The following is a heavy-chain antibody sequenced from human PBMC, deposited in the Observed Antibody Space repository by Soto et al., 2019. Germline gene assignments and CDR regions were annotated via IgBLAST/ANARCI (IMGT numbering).Heavy chain of an antibody. CDR1: GGSISSGGYY. CDR3: ARDGWGGGGLGFQLKVHYGMDV. Sequence: QVQLQESGPGLVKPSQTLSLTCTVSGGSISSGGYYWSWIRQHPGKGLEWIGYIYYSGSTYYNPSLESRVTISVDTSKNQFSLKLSSVTAADTAVYYCARDGWGGGGLGFQLKVHYGMDVWGQGTTVTVSS. V-gene: IGHV4-31*03. CDR2: IYYSGST. D-gene: IGHD3-10*01. J-gene: IGHJ6*02.